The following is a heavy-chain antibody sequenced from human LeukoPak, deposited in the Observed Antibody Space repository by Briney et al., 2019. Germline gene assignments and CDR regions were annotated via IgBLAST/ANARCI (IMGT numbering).Heavy chain of an antibody. Sequence: GASVKVSCKISGFGFSVLSIHWMRQAPGKGLEWVGGIRPETGEPIFAQKFRGRVTITEDTFTDTGYLELRGLTSEDTAVYYCSTDSGRSYFYFDFWGQGTLVTVSS. D-gene: IGHD3-10*01. CDR1: GFGFSVLS. CDR3: STDSGRSYFYFDF. CDR2: IRPETGEP. J-gene: IGHJ4*02. V-gene: IGHV1-24*01.